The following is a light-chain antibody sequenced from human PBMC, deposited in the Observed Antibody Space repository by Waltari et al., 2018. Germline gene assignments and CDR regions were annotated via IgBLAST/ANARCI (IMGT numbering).Light chain of an antibody. CDR1: QSVSSSY. CDR3: QQYGSSSTWT. Sequence: EIVLTQSPGTLSLSPGERATLSCRASQSVSSSYLAWYQQKPGQAPRLLIYCASSRATGIPDRFSGSGSGTDFTLTISRLEPEDFAVYYCQQYGSSSTWTFGQGTKVEIK. V-gene: IGKV3-20*01. J-gene: IGKJ1*01. CDR2: CAS.